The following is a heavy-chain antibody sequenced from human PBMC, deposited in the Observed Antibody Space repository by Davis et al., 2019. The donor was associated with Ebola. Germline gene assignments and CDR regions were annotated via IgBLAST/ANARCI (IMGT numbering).Heavy chain of an antibody. CDR3: ARSFRATGGVTWFDT. CDR1: GFTFSNHA. J-gene: IGHJ5*02. V-gene: IGHV4/OR15-8*01. CDR2: VNHNGIS. Sequence: PGGSLRLSCVASGFTFSNHAMHWVRQAPGKGLEWIGEVNHNGISNYNPSLRSRVTLSADTAKTQLSLSLTSVTASDTAIYYCARSFRATGGVTWFDTWGPGTQVTVSS. D-gene: IGHD2-8*02.